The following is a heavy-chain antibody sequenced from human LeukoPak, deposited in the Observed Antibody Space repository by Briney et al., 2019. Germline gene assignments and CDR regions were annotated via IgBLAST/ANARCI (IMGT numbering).Heavy chain of an antibody. CDR1: GFTFTTYA. Sequence: GGSLRLSCGASGFTFTTYAMSWIRQAPGKGLEWVSYISSSGSTIYYADSVKGRFTISRDNAKNSLYLQMNSLRAEDTAVYYCARAQWLDAFDIWGQGTMVTVSS. V-gene: IGHV3-11*01. D-gene: IGHD6-19*01. J-gene: IGHJ3*02. CDR2: ISSSGSTI. CDR3: ARAQWLDAFDI.